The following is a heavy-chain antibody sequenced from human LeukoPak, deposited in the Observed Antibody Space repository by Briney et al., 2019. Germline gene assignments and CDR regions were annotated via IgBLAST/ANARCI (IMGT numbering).Heavy chain of an antibody. CDR1: GYTFTSYA. CDR3: ARCLTNSSSWSMDY. D-gene: IGHD6-13*01. V-gene: IGHV7-4-1*01. CDR2: INTNTGNP. J-gene: IGHJ4*02. Sequence: GASVKVSCKASGYTFTSYAMNWVRQAPGQGLDWLGWINTNTGNPTYAQGFTGRFVFSLDTSVSTAYLQICSLKAEDTAVYYCARCLTNSSSWSMDYWGQGTLVTVS.